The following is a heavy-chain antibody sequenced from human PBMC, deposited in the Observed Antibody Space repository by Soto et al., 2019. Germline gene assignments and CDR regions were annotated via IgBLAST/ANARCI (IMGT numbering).Heavy chain of an antibody. J-gene: IGHJ3*02. Sequence: QVQLQESGPGLVKPSETLSLTCTVSGGSISSYYWSWIRQPPGKGLEWIGYIYYSGSTNYNPSLTGRVTXXVXTXKNQFSLKLSSVTAADTAVYYCARHEFTMIVWAFDIWGQGTMVTVSS. CDR3: ARHEFTMIVWAFDI. CDR2: IYYSGST. V-gene: IGHV4-59*08. CDR1: GGSISSYY. D-gene: IGHD3-22*01.